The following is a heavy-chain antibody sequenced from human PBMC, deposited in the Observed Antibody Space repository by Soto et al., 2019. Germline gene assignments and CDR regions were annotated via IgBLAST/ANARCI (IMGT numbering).Heavy chain of an antibody. CDR1: NGSISNFY. Sequence: SETLSLTCTVSNGSISNFYWNWIRQSAGKGLEWIGRIHGSGSAAYNPSLRSRVTMSVDTSKNQFSLKVNSVTGADTAVYYCARSSHKESWFDPWGQGTLVTVSS. CDR2: IHGSGSA. CDR3: ARSSHKESWFDP. J-gene: IGHJ5*02. V-gene: IGHV4-4*07. D-gene: IGHD6-13*01.